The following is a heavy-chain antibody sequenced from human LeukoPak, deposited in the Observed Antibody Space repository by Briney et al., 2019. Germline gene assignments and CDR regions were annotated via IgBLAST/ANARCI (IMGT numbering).Heavy chain of an antibody. J-gene: IGHJ6*03. CDR2: INPSGGST. Sequence: GASVKVSCKASGYTFTSYYMHWVRQAPGQGLEWMGIINPSGGSTSYAQRFQGRVTITRNTSISTAYMELSSLRSEDTAVYYCARGLFRGLTTDYYYMDVWGKGTTVTVSS. V-gene: IGHV1-46*01. CDR1: GYTFTSYY. CDR3: ARGLFRGLTTDYYYMDV. D-gene: IGHD4-11*01.